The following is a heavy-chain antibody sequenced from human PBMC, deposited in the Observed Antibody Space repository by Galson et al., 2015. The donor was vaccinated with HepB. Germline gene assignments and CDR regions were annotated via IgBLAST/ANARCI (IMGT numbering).Heavy chain of an antibody. CDR1: GFTFSSYA. D-gene: IGHD5-18*01. CDR3: ARDGFGYSYGCREYYYYYYGLNV. CDR2: ISYDGSNK. V-gene: IGHV3-30-3*01. J-gene: IGHJ6*02. Sequence: SLRLSCAASGFTFSSYAMHWVRQAPGKGLEWVAVISYDGSNKYYADSVKGRFTISRDNSKNTLYLQMNSLRAEDTAVYYCARDGFGYSYGCREYYYYYYGLNVWGQGTTVTVSS.